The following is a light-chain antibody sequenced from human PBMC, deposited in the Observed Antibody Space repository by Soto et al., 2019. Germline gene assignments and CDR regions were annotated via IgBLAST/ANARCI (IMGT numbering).Light chain of an antibody. CDR1: SSDVGTYDF. CDR2: DVS. CDR3: CLYAVTFYV. J-gene: IGLJ1*01. V-gene: IGLV2-11*01. Sequence: QSVLAHPRPVSGSPGQSVTISCTGTSSDVGTYDFVSWYQQHPGKAPRLMIFDVSERPSGVPDRFSGSKSGNTASLTISGLQAEDEADYYCCLYAVTFYVFGTGTKVTVL.